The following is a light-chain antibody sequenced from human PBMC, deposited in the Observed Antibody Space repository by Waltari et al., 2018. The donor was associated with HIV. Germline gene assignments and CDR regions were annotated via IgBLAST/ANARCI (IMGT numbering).Light chain of an antibody. V-gene: IGLV2-23*01. J-gene: IGLJ3*02. Sequence: QSALTQPASVSGSPGQSITISCTRSSSDVGSYNFVSWYQQHPGKAPKLMIYEGIKRPSGVSNRFSGSKSGNTASLTISGLQAEDEADYYCCSYAGSSNWVFGGGTKLTVL. CDR2: EGI. CDR1: SSDVGSYNF. CDR3: CSYAGSSNWV.